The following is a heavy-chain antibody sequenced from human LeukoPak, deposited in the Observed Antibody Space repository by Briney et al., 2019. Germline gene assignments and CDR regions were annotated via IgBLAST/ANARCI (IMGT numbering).Heavy chain of an antibody. CDR3: ARDSSGYDSGWYFDL. CDR1: GGSISPYY. D-gene: IGHD5-12*01. J-gene: IGHJ2*01. Sequence: SETLSLTCTVSGGSISPYYWSWIRQPPGKGLEGIGYIHYSGRTDYNPSLNSRVTITVDTSKSQFSLKVTSVTAADTAVYYCARDSSGYDSGWYFDLWGRGTLVTVSS. CDR2: IHYSGRT. V-gene: IGHV4-59*01.